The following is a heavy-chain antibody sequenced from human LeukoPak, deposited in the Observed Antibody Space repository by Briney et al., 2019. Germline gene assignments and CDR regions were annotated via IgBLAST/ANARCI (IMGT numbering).Heavy chain of an antibody. CDR2: IYTSGRT. D-gene: IGHD6-6*01. Sequence: PSETLSLTCTVSGGSISGYYWSWIRQPAGKGLEWIGRIYTSGRTKYNPSLKSRVTMSEDTSKNQFSLKLISVTAADTAVYYCARDQYSSSWYWFDTWGQGTLVTVSS. CDR1: GGSISGYY. V-gene: IGHV4-4*07. CDR3: ARDQYSSSWYWFDT. J-gene: IGHJ5*02.